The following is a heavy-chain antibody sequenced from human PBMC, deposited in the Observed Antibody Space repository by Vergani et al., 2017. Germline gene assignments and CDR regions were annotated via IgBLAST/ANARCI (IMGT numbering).Heavy chain of an antibody. Sequence: QVQLQESGPGLMKSSETLSLTCSVSFDSIRNLYCNWIRQPPGKGLEWIGSIHYSENTNYNPSLKTRVTISVDTSKNQFSLGLSSVTTADTAMYYCARDTFHFDSENYDDVFDSWGQGTMVIVSS. D-gene: IGHD3-16*01. CDR3: ARDTFHFDSENYDDVFDS. CDR1: FDSIRNLY. CDR2: IHYSENT. J-gene: IGHJ3*02. V-gene: IGHV4-59*11.